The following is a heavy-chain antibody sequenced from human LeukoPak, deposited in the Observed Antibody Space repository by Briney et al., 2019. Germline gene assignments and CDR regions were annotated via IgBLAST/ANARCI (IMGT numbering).Heavy chain of an antibody. CDR3: ARDLPVVVTAAILRLYPYYYYGMDG. CDR1: GFPFSDYY. J-gene: IGHJ6*02. Sequence: SVGALLLSCACSGFPFSDYYMSWIRPAPGKGLEGVSYISSSGSTIYYADSVKSRFTISSDNAKNSLYLQMNSLRDEDTAVYYCARDLPVVVTAAILRLYPYYYYGMDGWGQGPTVTVS. V-gene: IGHV3-11*01. CDR2: ISSSGSTI. D-gene: IGHD2-2*02.